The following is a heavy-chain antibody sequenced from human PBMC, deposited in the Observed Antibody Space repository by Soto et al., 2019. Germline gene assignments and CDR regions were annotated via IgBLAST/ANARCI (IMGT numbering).Heavy chain of an antibody. CDR2: INDSGST. J-gene: IGHJ5*02. V-gene: IGHV4-34*01. CDR1: GGSVRGYY. D-gene: IGHD3-22*01. CDR3: ARNGHDTSNHHLDP. Sequence: PSETLSLTCAVYGGSVRGYYWSWIRQPPGKGLEWIGEINDSGSTKYNPSLKSRVTISVDTSKNQFSLSLSSVTAADTAVYFCARNGHDTSNHHLDPWRQGNLVTVSS.